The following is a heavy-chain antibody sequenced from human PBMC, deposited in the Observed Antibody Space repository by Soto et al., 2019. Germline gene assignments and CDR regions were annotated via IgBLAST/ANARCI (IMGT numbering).Heavy chain of an antibody. CDR3: ARDDVGYCTSVVCYTKPLDY. D-gene: IGHD2-8*01. CDR2: ISSYIGNT. CDR1: GYTFTSYG. J-gene: IGHJ4*02. V-gene: IGHV1-18*01. Sequence: QVQLVQSGAEMEKPGASVKVSCKASGYTFTSYGISWVRQAPGQGLEWMGWISSYIGNTKYAQKFQGRVTMTTVTSTSTAYMEVRSLRADDTAVYYCARDDVGYCTSVVCYTKPLDYWGQGALVTVSS.